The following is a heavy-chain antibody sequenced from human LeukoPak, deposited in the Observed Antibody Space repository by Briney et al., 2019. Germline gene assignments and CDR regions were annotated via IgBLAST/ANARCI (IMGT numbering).Heavy chain of an antibody. J-gene: IGHJ5*02. CDR3: ARDIVATISHDYGDNSWFDP. D-gene: IGHD5-12*01. CDR1: GFTFSSYW. Sequence: PGGSLRLSCAASGFTFSSYWMSWVRQAPGKGLEWVANIKQDGSEKYYVDSVKGRFTISRDNAKNSLYLQMNSLRAEDTAVYYCARDIVATISHDYGDNSWFDPWGQGTLVTVSS. V-gene: IGHV3-7*01. CDR2: IKQDGSEK.